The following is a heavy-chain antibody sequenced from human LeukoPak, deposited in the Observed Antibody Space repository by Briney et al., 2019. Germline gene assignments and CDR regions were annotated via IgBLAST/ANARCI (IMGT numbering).Heavy chain of an antibody. CDR1: GFTFGDYA. CDR2: IRSKAYGGTT. V-gene: IGHV3-49*03. Sequence: PGGSLRLSCTASGFTFGDYAMSWFRQAPGKGLEWVGFIRSKAYGGTTEYAASVKGRFTISRDDSKIFAYLQMNSLKTEDTDVYYCTRHPYSQLQRRNAHAFDICGQATMVTVSS. CDR3: TRHPYSQLQRRNAHAFDI. D-gene: IGHD1-1*01. J-gene: IGHJ3*02.